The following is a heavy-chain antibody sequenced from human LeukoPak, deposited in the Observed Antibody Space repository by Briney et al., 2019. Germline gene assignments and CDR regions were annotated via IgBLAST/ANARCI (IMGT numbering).Heavy chain of an antibody. D-gene: IGHD6-13*01. CDR3: ARETGYSSSWSPHFDY. CDR1: GFTFSSYG. CDR2: IWYDGSNK. Sequence: GGSLRLSCAASGFTFSSYGMHWVRQAPGKGLEWVAVIWYDGSNKYYADSVKGRFTISRDNSKNTLYLQMNSLRAEDTAVYYWARETGYSSSWSPHFDYWGQGTLVTVSS. J-gene: IGHJ4*02. V-gene: IGHV3-33*01.